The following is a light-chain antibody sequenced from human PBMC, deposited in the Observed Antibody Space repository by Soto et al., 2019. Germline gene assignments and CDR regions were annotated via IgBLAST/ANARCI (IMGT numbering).Light chain of an antibody. V-gene: IGKV3-11*01. CDR1: QSVSSY. J-gene: IGKJ5*01. Sequence: EIVLTQSPATLSLSPGDRATLSCRASQSVSSYLAWYQQKPGQAPRLLIYDASNRATGIPARFSGSGSGTYFTLTNSSLEPEDFAVYYCQQRSNWITFGQGTRLEIE. CDR2: DAS. CDR3: QQRSNWIT.